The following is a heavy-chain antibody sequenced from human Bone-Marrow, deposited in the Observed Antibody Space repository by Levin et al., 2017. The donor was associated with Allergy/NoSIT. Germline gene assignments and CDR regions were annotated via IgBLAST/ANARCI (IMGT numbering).Heavy chain of an antibody. CDR2: ISSSSSYI. D-gene: IGHD3-22*01. J-gene: IGHJ4*02. CDR1: GFTFSSYS. V-gene: IGHV3-21*01. CDR3: ASGGHYYYDSSGYYSFDY. Sequence: LSLTCAASGFTFSSYSMNWVRQAPGKGLEWVSSISSSSSYIYYADSVKGRFTISRDNAKNSLYLQMNSLRAEDTAVYYCASGGHYYYDSSGYYSFDYWGQGTLVTVSS.